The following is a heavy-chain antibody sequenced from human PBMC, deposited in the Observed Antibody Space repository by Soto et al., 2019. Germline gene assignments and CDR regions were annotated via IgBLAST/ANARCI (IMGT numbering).Heavy chain of an antibody. CDR3: ARTLYLTQYYFDY. CDR2: IYYSGST. V-gene: IGHV4-31*03. Sequence: SETLSLTCTVSGGSISSGGYYWSWIRQHPGKGLEWIGYIYYSGSTYYNPSLKSRVTISVDTSKNQFSLKLSSVTAADTAVYYCARTLYLTQYYFDYWGQGTLVTVSS. CDR1: GGSISSGGYY. J-gene: IGHJ4*02. D-gene: IGHD2-21*02.